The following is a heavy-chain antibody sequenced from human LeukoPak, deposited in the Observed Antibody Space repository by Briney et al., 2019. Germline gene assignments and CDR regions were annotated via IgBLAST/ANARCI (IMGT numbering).Heavy chain of an antibody. D-gene: IGHD1-26*01. Sequence: GESLKISCKGSGYSFTSYWIAWVRQMPGKGLEWMGIIHPGDSDARYSPSFQGQVTISADKSASTAFLQWSSLKASDTAMYYCARHREAHPLSLFDIRGQGTMVTVSS. CDR1: GYSFTSYW. V-gene: IGHV5-51*01. J-gene: IGHJ3*02. CDR2: IHPGDSDA. CDR3: ARHREAHPLSLFDI.